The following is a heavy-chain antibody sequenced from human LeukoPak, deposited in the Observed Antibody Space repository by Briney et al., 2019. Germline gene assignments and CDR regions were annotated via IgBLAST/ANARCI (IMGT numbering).Heavy chain of an antibody. CDR3: AKYHYGSGTSLGY. CDR2: ISSSGSTI. J-gene: IGHJ4*02. CDR1: GFTFSDYY. D-gene: IGHD3-10*01. V-gene: IGHV3-11*01. Sequence: GGSLRLSCAASGFTFSDYYMSWIRQAPGKGLEWVSYISSSGSTIYYADSVKGRFTISRDNAKNSLSLHMNSLRAEDTAVYYCAKYHYGSGTSLGYWGQGTLVTVSS.